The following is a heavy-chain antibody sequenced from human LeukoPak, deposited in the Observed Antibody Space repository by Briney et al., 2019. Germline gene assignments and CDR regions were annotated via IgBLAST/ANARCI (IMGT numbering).Heavy chain of an antibody. CDR1: GLTVSDNY. D-gene: IGHD2-21*01. Sequence: PGRSLRLSCAASGLTVSDNYMSWVRQALGKGLEWVSIIYTDGSTYYADSVKGRLTISRDNSKNTLYLQLNSLRADDTAVYYCTRHGPNSYSLRDWGQGTLVTVSS. V-gene: IGHV3-66*04. J-gene: IGHJ4*02. CDR2: IYTDGST. CDR3: TRHGPNSYSLRD.